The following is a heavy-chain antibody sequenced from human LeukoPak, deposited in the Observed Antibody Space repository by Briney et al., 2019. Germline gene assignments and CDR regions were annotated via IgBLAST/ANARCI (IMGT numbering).Heavy chain of an antibody. V-gene: IGHV4-4*02. CDR2: IYHRRRA. J-gene: IGHJ4*02. D-gene: IGHD6-13*01. CDR3: ARVSRRWYAPNYFDY. Sequence: SETLSLMCALWSGSICCCNWRGWVGHPQGKGLGWIGEIYHRRRANYNTHLKCRVTISVTKTKNQSSLKLSSVTAADTAGYYCARVSRRWYAPNYFDYWGQGTLVTVSS. CDR1: SGSICCCNW.